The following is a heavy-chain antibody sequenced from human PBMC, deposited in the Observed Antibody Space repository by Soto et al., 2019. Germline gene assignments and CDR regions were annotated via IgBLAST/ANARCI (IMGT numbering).Heavy chain of an antibody. Sequence: PGGSLRLSCAASGFTFSNYGMHWVRQAPGKGLEWVAVIWYDGSNKYYADSVKGRFTISRDNSKNTLYLQMNSLRAEDTAVYYCATEYSVIEATVNDYWGQGTLVTVSS. CDR2: IWYDGSNK. CDR3: ATEYSVIEATVNDY. V-gene: IGHV3-33*08. D-gene: IGHD4-17*01. CDR1: GFTFSNYG. J-gene: IGHJ4*02.